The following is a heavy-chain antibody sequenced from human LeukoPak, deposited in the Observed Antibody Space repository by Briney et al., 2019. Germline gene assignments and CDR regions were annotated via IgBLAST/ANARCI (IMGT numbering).Heavy chain of an antibody. CDR2: INPNSGGT. J-gene: IGHJ4*02. D-gene: IGHD2-21*01. Sequence: ASVKVSCKAFGYTFTGYYMHWVRQAPGQGLEWMRWINPNSGGTNYAQKFQGRVTMTRDTSINTAYMELSRLRSDDTAVYYCARGPNCGGDCYHFDYWGQGTLVTVSS. CDR1: GYTFTGYY. V-gene: IGHV1-2*02. CDR3: ARGPNCGGDCYHFDY.